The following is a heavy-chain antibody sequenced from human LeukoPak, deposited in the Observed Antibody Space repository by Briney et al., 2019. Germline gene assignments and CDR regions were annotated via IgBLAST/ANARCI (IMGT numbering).Heavy chain of an antibody. V-gene: IGHV3-30*02. J-gene: IGHJ4*02. CDR3: AKPTTVTTSYYFDY. D-gene: IGHD4-17*01. Sequence: DSVKGRFTISRDTSLDTLYLQMNSLRAEDTAIYYCAKPTTVTTSYYFDYWGQGTLVTVSS.